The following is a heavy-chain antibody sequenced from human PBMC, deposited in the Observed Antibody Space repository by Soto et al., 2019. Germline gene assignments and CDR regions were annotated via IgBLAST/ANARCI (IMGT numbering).Heavy chain of an antibody. CDR3: ARGAKNIYAMDV. Sequence: HPGGSLRLSCAASGFTFSSYAMSWVRQAPGKGLLWVSAISFSGSSTYYADSVKGRFTISRDDAKNTLFLQMNGLRVDDTAVYYCARGAKNIYAMDVWGQGTTVTVSS. CDR1: GFTFSSYA. V-gene: IGHV3-23*01. J-gene: IGHJ6*02. CDR2: ISFSGSST.